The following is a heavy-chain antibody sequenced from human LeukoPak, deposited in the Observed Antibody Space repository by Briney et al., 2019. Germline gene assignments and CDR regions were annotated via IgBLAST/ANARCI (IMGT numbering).Heavy chain of an antibody. D-gene: IGHD3-3*01. CDR3: AKYYDFWSGYEGFDP. V-gene: IGHV3-30*02. J-gene: IGHJ5*02. Sequence: GESLRLSCAASGFTFSSYGMHWVRQAPGKGLEWVAFIRYDGSNKYYADSVKGRFTISRDNSKNTLYLQMNSLRAEDTAVYYCAKYYDFWSGYEGFDPWGQGTLVTVSS. CDR2: IRYDGSNK. CDR1: GFTFSSYG.